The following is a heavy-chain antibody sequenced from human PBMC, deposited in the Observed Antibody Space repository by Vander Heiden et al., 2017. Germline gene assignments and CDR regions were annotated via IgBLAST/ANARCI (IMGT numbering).Heavy chain of an antibody. V-gene: IGHV3-11*01. Sequence: SWIRQAPGKGLEWVSYISSCGSTIYYADSVKGRFTISRDNAKNSRYLQMNSLRAEDTAVYYCARDRGGAVAGIGVTGYWGQGTLVTVSS. D-gene: IGHD6-19*01. CDR3: ARDRGGAVAGIGVTGY. J-gene: IGHJ4*02. CDR2: ISSCGSTI.